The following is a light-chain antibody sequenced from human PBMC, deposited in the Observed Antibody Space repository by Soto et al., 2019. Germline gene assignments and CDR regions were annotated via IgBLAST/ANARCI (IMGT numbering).Light chain of an antibody. CDR2: EVS. Sequence: QSALTQPASVSGSPGQSITISCTGTSSDVGGYNYVSWYQHHPGKAPKLMIYEVSNRPSGVSNRFSGSKSGNTASLTISGLQAEDEADYYCSSYTTSSTWVFGGGTKL. J-gene: IGLJ3*02. V-gene: IGLV2-14*01. CDR3: SSYTTSSTWV. CDR1: SSDVGGYNY.